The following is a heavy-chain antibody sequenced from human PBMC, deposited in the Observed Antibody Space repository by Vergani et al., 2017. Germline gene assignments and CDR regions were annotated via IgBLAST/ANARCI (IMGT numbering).Heavy chain of an antibody. CDR1: GFTFSSYA. Sequence: EVQLLESGGGLVQPGGSLRLSCAASGFTFSSYAMSWVRQAPGKGLEWVSAISGSGGSTYYADSVKGRFTISRDNSKNTLYLKMNSLRAEDTAVYYCAKDRSSSGYDQRYYYYYYMDVWGKGTTVTVSS. CDR3: AKDRSSSGYDQRYYYYYYMDV. J-gene: IGHJ6*03. D-gene: IGHD5-12*01. CDR2: ISGSGGST. V-gene: IGHV3-23*01.